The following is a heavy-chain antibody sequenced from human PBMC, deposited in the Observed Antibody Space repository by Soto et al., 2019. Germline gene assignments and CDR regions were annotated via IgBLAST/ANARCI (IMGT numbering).Heavy chain of an antibody. D-gene: IGHD3-10*01. J-gene: IGHJ6*02. Sequence: PGGSLRLSCAGSGFTFSSYGMHWVRQAPGKGLEWGAVISYDGSNKYYADSVKGRFTISRDNSKNTLYLQMNSLRAEDTAVYYCANDLSGRKSYFGFYYYGMDVWGQGTTVTVSS. V-gene: IGHV3-30*18. CDR2: ISYDGSNK. CDR1: GFTFSSYG. CDR3: ANDLSGRKSYFGFYYYGMDV.